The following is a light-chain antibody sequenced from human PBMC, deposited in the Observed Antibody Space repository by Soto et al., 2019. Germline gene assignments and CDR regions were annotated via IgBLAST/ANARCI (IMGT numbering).Light chain of an antibody. V-gene: IGKV4-1*01. CDR3: QQYYSTLYT. CDR1: QSVLYSSNNKNY. Sequence: DSVMTQSPDSLAVSLGERPTINCKSSQSVLYSSNNKNYLAWYQQKPGQPPKLLIYWASTRESGVPDRFSGSGSGTDFTLTISSLQAEDVAVYYCQQYYSTLYTFGQGTKLEIK. CDR2: WAS. J-gene: IGKJ2*01.